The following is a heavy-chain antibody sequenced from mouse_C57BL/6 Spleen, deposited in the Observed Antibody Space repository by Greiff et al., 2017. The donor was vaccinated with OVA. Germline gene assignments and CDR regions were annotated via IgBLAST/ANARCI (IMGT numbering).Heavy chain of an antibody. J-gene: IGHJ1*03. CDR1: GYSITSGYY. CDR2: ISYDGSN. Sequence: EVQLVESGPGLVKPSQSLSLTCSVTGYSITSGYYWNWIRQFPGNKLEWMGYISYDGSNNYNPSLKNRISITRDTSKNQFFLKWNSVTTEDTATYYCARGRWYFDVWGTGTTVTVSS. V-gene: IGHV3-6*01. CDR3: ARGRWYFDV.